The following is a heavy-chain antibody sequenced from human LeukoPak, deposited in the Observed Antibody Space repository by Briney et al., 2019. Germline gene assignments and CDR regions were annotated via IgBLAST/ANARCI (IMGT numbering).Heavy chain of an antibody. CDR3: ARDLILVGATSDYYFDY. D-gene: IGHD1-26*01. Sequence: GGSLRLSCAASGFTFSSFWMTWVRQAPGKGLEWVANIKQDGSENYYVDSVKGRFTISRDNAQNSLYLQMNSLRAEDTAVYYCARDLILVGATSDYYFDYWGRGTLVTVSS. J-gene: IGHJ4*02. CDR2: IKQDGSEN. CDR1: GFTFSSFW. V-gene: IGHV3-7*01.